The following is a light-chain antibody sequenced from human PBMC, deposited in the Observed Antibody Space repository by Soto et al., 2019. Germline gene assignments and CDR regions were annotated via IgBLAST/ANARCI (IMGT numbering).Light chain of an antibody. CDR3: QQYSKWPYT. CDR2: GAS. Sequence: EIVMTQSPATLSVSPGERATLSCRASQNVINNLAWYRQKPGQAPRLLITGASTRATGVAARFSGSGFGTEFTLTISSLQSEDFAVYYCQQYSKWPYTSGQGTKLEIK. CDR1: QNVINN. V-gene: IGKV3-15*01. J-gene: IGKJ2*01.